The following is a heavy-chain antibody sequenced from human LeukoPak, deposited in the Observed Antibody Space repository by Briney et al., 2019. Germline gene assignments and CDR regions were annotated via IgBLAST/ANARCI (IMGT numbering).Heavy chain of an antibody. J-gene: IGHJ4*02. CDR3: ARKNYYDIDY. V-gene: IGHV4-59*01. D-gene: IGHD3-22*01. CDR1: GGSISSYY. Sequence: SETLSLTCTVSGGSISSYYWSWIRQPPGKGLEWIGYIYYSGSTNYNPSLKSRVTISVDTSKNQFSLKLSSVTAADTAVYYCARKNYYDIDYWGQGTLVTVSS. CDR2: IYYSGST.